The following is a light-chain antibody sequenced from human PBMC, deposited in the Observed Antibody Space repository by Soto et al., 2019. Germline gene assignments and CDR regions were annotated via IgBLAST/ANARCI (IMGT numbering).Light chain of an antibody. CDR1: SSNIGAGFD. J-gene: IGLJ2*01. CDR3: QSYDGSLSAVV. Sequence: QSVLTQPPSVSGAPGQRVTISCTGSSSNIGAGFDVHWYQQLLGTAPKLLIYSNINRPSGVPDRFSGSKSGTSASLAITGLQAEDEADYYCQSYDGSLSAVVFGGGTKLTVL. V-gene: IGLV1-40*01. CDR2: SNI.